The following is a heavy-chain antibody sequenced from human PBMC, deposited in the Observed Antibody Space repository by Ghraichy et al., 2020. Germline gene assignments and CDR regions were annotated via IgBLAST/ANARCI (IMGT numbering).Heavy chain of an antibody. Sequence: SETLSLTCNVSGGPISSSSYYWGWIRQPPGKGLEWIGSLYYSGSTYYNPSLKSLVTISEDTSKNQFSLKLTPVTAADTAVYYCARLLGRANDYWGQGILVTVSS. V-gene: IGHV4-39*07. J-gene: IGHJ4*02. CDR3: ARLLGRANDY. CDR1: GGPISSSSYY. D-gene: IGHD7-27*01. CDR2: LYYSGST.